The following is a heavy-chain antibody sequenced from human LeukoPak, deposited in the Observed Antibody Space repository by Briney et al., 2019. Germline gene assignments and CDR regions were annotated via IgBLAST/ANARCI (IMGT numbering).Heavy chain of an antibody. D-gene: IGHD4-17*01. CDR3: AKDLDYGDYGRLDY. CDR2: ISYDGSNK. CDR1: GFIVSNYG. V-gene: IGHV3-30*18. Sequence: GGSLRLSCAASGFIVSNYGMSWVRQAPGKGLEWVAVISYDGSNKYYADSVKGRFTISRDNSKNTLYLQMNSLRAEDTAVYYCAKDLDYGDYGRLDYWGQGTLVTVSS. J-gene: IGHJ4*02.